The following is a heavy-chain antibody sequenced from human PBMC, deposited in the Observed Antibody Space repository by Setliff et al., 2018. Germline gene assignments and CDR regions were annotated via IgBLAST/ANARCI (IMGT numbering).Heavy chain of an antibody. D-gene: IGHD3-3*01. Sequence: PSETLSLTCAVYGDSLSDYYWSWIRQPPGKGLEWIEEINHRGSTNYSPSLRSRVTMSVDTSKNQFSLKLTSVTAADTAVYYCATPRRDDLDTPFDTFDIWGQGTMVTVSS. CDR2: INHRGST. CDR1: GDSLSDYY. CDR3: ATPRRDDLDTPFDTFDI. V-gene: IGHV4-34*01. J-gene: IGHJ3*02.